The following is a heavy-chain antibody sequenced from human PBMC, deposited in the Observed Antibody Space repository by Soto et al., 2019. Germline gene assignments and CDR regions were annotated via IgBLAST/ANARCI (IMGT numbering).Heavy chain of an antibody. V-gene: IGHV1-46*01. CDR2: VNPSGGST. Sequence: QVQPVQSGAEVKKPGASVKVSCKASGYIFTAYSMHWVRQAPGQGLEWMGVVNPSGGSTNYAQKFQGRITMTRDTSTSTVYMDLSSLTSEDTAVYYCAREENCSDGICYSEYFQRWGQGTLVTVSS. D-gene: IGHD2-15*01. CDR1: GYIFTAYS. J-gene: IGHJ1*01. CDR3: AREENCSDGICYSEYFQR.